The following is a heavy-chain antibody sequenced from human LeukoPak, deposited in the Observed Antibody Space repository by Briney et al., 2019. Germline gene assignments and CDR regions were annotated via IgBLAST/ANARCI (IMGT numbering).Heavy chain of an antibody. Sequence: RGESLKISCNASGYSFTSYSIGWVRQMPGKGLEWMGIIHPGDSDTRYSPSFEGQVTISADKSISTAYLQWSSLKASDTAMYYCASTRSWHRYGYGYWGQGTLVTVSS. CDR3: ASTRSWHRYGYGY. CDR1: GYSFTSYS. V-gene: IGHV5-51*01. J-gene: IGHJ4*02. CDR2: IHPGDSDT. D-gene: IGHD5-18*01.